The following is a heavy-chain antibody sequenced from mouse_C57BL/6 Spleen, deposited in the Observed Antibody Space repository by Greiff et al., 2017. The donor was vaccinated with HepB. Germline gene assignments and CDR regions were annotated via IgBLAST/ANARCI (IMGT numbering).Heavy chain of an antibody. CDR1: GFTFTDYY. CDR2: IRNKANGYTT. J-gene: IGHJ1*03. CDR3: ARYWDWYFDV. V-gene: IGHV7-3*01. D-gene: IGHD4-1*01. Sequence: DVMLVESGGGLVQPGGSLSLSCAASGFTFTDYYMSWVRQPPGKALEWLGFIRNKANGYTTEYSASVKGRFTISRDKSQSILYLHMNALRAEDSATYYCARYWDWYFDVWGTGTTVTVSS.